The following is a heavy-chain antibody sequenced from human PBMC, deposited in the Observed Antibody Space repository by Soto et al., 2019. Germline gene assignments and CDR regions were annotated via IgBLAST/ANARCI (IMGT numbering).Heavy chain of an antibody. Sequence: PSETLSLTCTVSGGSISSYYWSWIRQPPGKGLEWIGYIYYSGSTNYNPSLKSRVTISVDTSKNQFSLKLSSVTAADTAVYYCARVKGGRDHDILNGPGYDFDDWGQGTLGT. CDR1: GGSISSYY. CDR3: ARVKGGRDHDILNGPGYDFDD. CDR2: IYYSGST. J-gene: IGHJ4*02. V-gene: IGHV4-59*01. D-gene: IGHD3-9*01.